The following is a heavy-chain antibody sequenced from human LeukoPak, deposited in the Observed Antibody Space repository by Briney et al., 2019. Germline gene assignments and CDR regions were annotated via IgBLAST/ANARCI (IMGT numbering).Heavy chain of an antibody. Sequence: SETLSLTCTVSGGSISSSSYYWGWIRQPPGKGLEWIGSTYYSGSTYYNPSLKSRVTISVDTSKNQFSLKLSSVTAADTAVYYCARSLNWGSGYYFDYWGQGTLVTVSS. CDR3: ARSLNWGSGYYFDY. J-gene: IGHJ4*02. D-gene: IGHD7-27*01. CDR1: GGSISSSSYY. V-gene: IGHV4-39*01. CDR2: TYYSGST.